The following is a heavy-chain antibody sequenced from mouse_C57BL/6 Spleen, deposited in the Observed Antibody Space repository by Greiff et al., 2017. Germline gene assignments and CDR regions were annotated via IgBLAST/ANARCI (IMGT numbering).Heavy chain of an antibody. CDR3: AGDYDGCFDY. CDR2: IGSGGSYT. V-gene: IGHV5-6*01. D-gene: IGHD2-4*01. CDR1: GFTFSSYG. Sequence: EVKLVESGGDLVKPGGSLKLSCAASGFTFSSYGMSWVRQTPDKRLEWVATIGSGGSYTYYPDSVQGRVTISRDNAKTTLYLQMSSLKSEYTAMYYCAGDYDGCFDYWGQGTTLTVSS. J-gene: IGHJ2*01.